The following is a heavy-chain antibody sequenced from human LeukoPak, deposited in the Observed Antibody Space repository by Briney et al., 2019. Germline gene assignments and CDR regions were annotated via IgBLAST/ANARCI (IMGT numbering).Heavy chain of an antibody. CDR2: ISSGATYI. J-gene: IGHJ6*02. CDR3: ARDRYCSGGSCLPRYYYYYGMDV. V-gene: IGHV3-21*01. CDR1: GFTFKNYG. D-gene: IGHD2-15*01. Sequence: GGSLRLSCAASGFTFKNYGMNWVRQAPGKGLEWVSSISSGATYIDNADSVKGRFTISRDNSKNTLYLQMNSLRAEDTAVYYCARDRYCSGGSCLPRYYYYYGMDVWGQGTTVTVSS.